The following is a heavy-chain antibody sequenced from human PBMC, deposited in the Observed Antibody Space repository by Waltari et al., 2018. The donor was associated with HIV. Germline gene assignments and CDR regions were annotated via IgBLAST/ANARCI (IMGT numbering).Heavy chain of an antibody. CDR3: AKDIGGYDSFDYYYGMDV. CDR2: ISLDGGSI. V-gene: IGHV3-43*01. CDR1: GFTFDDYT. J-gene: IGHJ6*02. Sequence: EVQLVESGGVVVQPGGSLRLSCAASGFTFDDYTMHWVRQATGKGLEWVAFISLDGGSIYYADSVKGRFTISRDNGKDSLDLQMNRLRTEHTALYYCAKDIGGYDSFDYYYGMDVWGQGTTVTVSS. D-gene: IGHD5-12*01.